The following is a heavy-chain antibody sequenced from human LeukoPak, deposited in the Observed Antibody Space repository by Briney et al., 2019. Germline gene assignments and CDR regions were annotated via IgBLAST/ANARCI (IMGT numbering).Heavy chain of an antibody. Sequence: ASVKVSCKASGYTFTSYGISWVRQAPGQGLEWMGWISAYNGNTNYAQKLQGRVTMTTDTSTSTAYMELRSLRPDDTAVYYCARDGGPYYDSSGYYESRAFDIWDQGTMVTVSS. V-gene: IGHV1-18*01. CDR2: ISAYNGNT. CDR1: GYTFTSYG. J-gene: IGHJ3*02. D-gene: IGHD3-22*01. CDR3: ARDGGPYYDSSGYYESRAFDI.